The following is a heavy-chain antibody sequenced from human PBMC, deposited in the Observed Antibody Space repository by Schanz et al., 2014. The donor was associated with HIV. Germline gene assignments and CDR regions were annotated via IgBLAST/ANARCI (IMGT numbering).Heavy chain of an antibody. D-gene: IGHD3-3*01. CDR2: ISSSGSTI. Sequence: PGGSLRLSCAASGFTFSDYYMSWIRQAPGKGLEWVSYISSSGSTIYYADSVKGRFTISRDNAKNSLYLQMNSLRAEDTAVYYCARDWRPNYDFWSGSIGVIGMDVWGQGTTVTVSS. CDR3: ARDWRPNYDFWSGSIGVIGMDV. V-gene: IGHV3-11*01. CDR1: GFTFSDYY. J-gene: IGHJ6*02.